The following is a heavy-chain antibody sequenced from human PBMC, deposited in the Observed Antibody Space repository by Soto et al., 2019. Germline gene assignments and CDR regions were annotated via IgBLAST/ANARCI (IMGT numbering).Heavy chain of an antibody. J-gene: IGHJ6*03. D-gene: IGHD3-3*01. CDR3: VRDFGWYFRSGYMDV. CDR2: INEDSSYI. Sequence: EVQLVESGGGLVKPGVSLRLSCAASGFDFSSYIMSWVRQAPGKGLEWVSSINEDSSYIYYAHSLRGRFTISRDNAKESLYLQMNSLRAEDTAVYYCVRDFGWYFRSGYMDVWFDGATVTFSS. V-gene: IGHV3-21*02. CDR1: GFDFSSYI.